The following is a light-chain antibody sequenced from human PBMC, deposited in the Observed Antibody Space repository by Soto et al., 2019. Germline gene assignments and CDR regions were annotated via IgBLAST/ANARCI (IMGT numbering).Light chain of an antibody. V-gene: IGKV3-20*01. CDR3: QQYGSSPPYT. CDR1: QSVSSSY. CDR2: GAS. J-gene: IGKJ2*01. Sequence: EVVLTQSPGTLSLFPGERATLSCRASQSVSSSYLAWYQQKPGQAPRPLIHGASSRVTGIPDRFSGSGSGTDFTLTISRLEPEDFAVYYCQQYGSSPPYTFGQGTKLEI.